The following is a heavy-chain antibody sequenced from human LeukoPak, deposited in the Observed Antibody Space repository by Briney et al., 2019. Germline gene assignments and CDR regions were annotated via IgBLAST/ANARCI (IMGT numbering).Heavy chain of an antibody. Sequence: GGSLRLSCAASGFTFSSYEMNWVRQAPGKGLEWVSCISSSGSTIYYADSVKGRFTISRDNAKNSLYLQMNSLRAEDTAVYYCARDPQQLVLGPFDYWGQGTLVTVSS. J-gene: IGHJ4*02. V-gene: IGHV3-48*03. CDR1: GFTFSSYE. CDR3: ARDPQQLVLGPFDY. D-gene: IGHD6-13*01. CDR2: ISSSGSTI.